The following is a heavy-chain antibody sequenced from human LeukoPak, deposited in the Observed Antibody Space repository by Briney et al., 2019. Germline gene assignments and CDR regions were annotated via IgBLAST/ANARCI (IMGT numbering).Heavy chain of an antibody. D-gene: IGHD3/OR15-3a*01. CDR3: ARAPSGGFLDWLLFGYFDY. CDR2: IYYSGST. V-gene: IGHV4-59*01. CDR1: GGSISSYY. Sequence: SETLSLTCTVSGGSISSYYWSWIRQPPGKGLELIGYIYYSGSTNYNPSLKSRVTISVDTSKNQFSLKLSSVTAADTAVYYCARAPSGGFLDWLLFGYFDYWGQGTLSPSPQ. J-gene: IGHJ4*02.